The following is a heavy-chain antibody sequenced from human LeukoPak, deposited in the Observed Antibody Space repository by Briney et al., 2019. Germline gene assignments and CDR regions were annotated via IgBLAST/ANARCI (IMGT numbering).Heavy chain of an antibody. D-gene: IGHD6-19*01. CDR3: ARVDSSGWYYFDY. CDR1: GYTFTSYG. CDR2: VSTYNGNT. J-gene: IGHJ4*02. V-gene: IGHV1-18*01. Sequence: ASVKVSCKASGYTFTSYGISWVRQAPGQGLEWMGWVSTYNGNTNYAHNLQGRVTMTTDTSTSTVYMELSSLRSEDTAVYYCARVDSSGWYYFDYWGQGTLVTVSS.